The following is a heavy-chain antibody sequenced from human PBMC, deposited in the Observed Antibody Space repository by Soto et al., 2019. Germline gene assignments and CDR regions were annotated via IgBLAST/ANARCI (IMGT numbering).Heavy chain of an antibody. CDR1: GFTFSSYG. V-gene: IGHV3-30*18. CDR3: AKDGAYYYDSSGYLDQYFQH. J-gene: IGHJ1*01. Sequence: GGSLRLSCAASGFTFSSYGMHWVRQAPGKGLEWVAVISYDGSNKYYADSVKGRFTISRDNSKNTLYLQMNSLRAEDTAVYYCAKDGAYYYDSSGYLDQYFQHWGQGTLVTVSS. CDR2: ISYDGSNK. D-gene: IGHD3-22*01.